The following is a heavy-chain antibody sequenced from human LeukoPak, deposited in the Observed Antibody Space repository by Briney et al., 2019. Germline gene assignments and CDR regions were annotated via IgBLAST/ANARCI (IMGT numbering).Heavy chain of an antibody. CDR1: GFTFSSYA. CDR3: AKVLDFWSGYYAGGQTYYFDY. V-gene: IGHV3-23*01. J-gene: IGHJ4*02. CDR2: ISGSGGST. Sequence: GGSLRLSCAASGFTFSSYAMSWVRQAPGKGLEWVSAISGSGGSTYYADSVKGRFTISRDNSKNTLYLQMNSLRAEDTAVYYCAKVLDFWSGYYAGGQTYYFDYWGQGTLVTVSS. D-gene: IGHD3-3*01.